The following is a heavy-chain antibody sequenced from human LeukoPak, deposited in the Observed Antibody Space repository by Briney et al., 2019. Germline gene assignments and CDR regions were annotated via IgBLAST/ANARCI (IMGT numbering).Heavy chain of an antibody. CDR1: GGTFSSYA. Sequence: SVKVSCKASGGTFSSYAISWVRQAPGQGLGWMGGIIPIFGTANYAQKFQGRVTITADESTSTAYMELSSLRSEDTAVYYCARGPNYDFWSGYLWGQGTLVTVSS. J-gene: IGHJ4*02. D-gene: IGHD3-3*01. V-gene: IGHV1-69*13. CDR2: IIPIFGTA. CDR3: ARGPNYDFWSGYL.